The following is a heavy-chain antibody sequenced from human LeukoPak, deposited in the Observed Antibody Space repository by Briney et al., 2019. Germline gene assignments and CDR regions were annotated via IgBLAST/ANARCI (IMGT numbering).Heavy chain of an antibody. V-gene: IGHV4-4*07. CDR1: GGSISSYY. D-gene: IGHD6-6*01. CDR2: IYTSGST. J-gene: IGHJ4*02. CDR3: ARDAWGSSPDLDVWYFDY. Sequence: SETLSLTCTVSGGSISSYYWSWIRQPAGKGLEWIGRIYTSGSTNYNPSLKSRVTMSVDTSKNQFSLKLSSVTAADTAVYYCARDAWGSSPDLDVWYFDYWGQGTLVTVSS.